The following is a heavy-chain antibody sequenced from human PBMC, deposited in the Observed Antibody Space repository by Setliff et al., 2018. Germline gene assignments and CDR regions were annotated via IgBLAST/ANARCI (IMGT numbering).Heavy chain of an antibody. CDR1: DFSVGSVYY. V-gene: IGHV4-34*01. D-gene: IGHD6-6*01. J-gene: IGHJ4*02. CDR3: ARGRNVAARLFDS. CDR2: VNYSAST. Sequence: SETLSLTCTVSDFSVGSVYYWSWVRQPPGKGLEWIGEVNYSASTSHNPSLKSRVTISVDTSKKHSSLKLTSVTAADAAVYYCARGRNVAARLFDSWGQGTRVTVSS.